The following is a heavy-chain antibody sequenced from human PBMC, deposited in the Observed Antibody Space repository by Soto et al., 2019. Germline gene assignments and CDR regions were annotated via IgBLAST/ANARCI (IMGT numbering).Heavy chain of an antibody. J-gene: IGHJ3*02. CDR2: ISYDGSNK. CDR1: GFTFSSYG. D-gene: IGHD3-22*01. Sequence: GGSLRLSCAASGFTFSSYGMHWVRQAPGKGLEWVAVISYDGSNKYYADSVKGRFTISRDNSKNTLYLQMNSLRAEDTAVYYCAKGRRYYDSSGYAFDIWGQGTTVTVSS. V-gene: IGHV3-30*18. CDR3: AKGRRYYDSSGYAFDI.